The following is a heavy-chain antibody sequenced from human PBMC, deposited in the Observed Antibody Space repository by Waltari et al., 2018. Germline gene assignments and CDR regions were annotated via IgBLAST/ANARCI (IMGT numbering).Heavy chain of an antibody. Sequence: QVQLVQSGAEVKKPGASVKVSCKASGYTFTGYYMHWVRQAPGQGLEWMGRINPNSGGTNYAKKFQGRVTMTRDTSISTAYMELSRLRSDDTAVYYCARIAAAVDAFDIWGQGTMVTVSS. CDR3: ARIAAAVDAFDI. J-gene: IGHJ3*02. V-gene: IGHV1-2*06. D-gene: IGHD6-13*01. CDR2: INPNSGGT. CDR1: GYTFTGYY.